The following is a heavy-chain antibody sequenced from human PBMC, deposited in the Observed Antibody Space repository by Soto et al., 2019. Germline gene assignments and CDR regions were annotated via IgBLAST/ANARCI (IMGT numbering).Heavy chain of an antibody. CDR2: INAGNGNT. D-gene: IGHD6-13*01. Sequence: ASLKVSCKDSGYTFTSYAMHWVRQAPGQRLEWMGWINAGNGNTKYSQKFQGRVTITRDTSASTAYMELSSLRSEDTAVYYCARWVAAAGSYYFGYWGQGPLVTVSS. J-gene: IGHJ4*02. CDR1: GYTFTSYA. V-gene: IGHV1-3*01. CDR3: ARWVAAAGSYYFGY.